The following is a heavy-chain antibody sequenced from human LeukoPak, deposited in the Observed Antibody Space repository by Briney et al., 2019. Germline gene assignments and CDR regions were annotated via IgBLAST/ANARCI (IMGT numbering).Heavy chain of an antibody. Sequence: ASVKVSCKASGYTFTGYYMHWVRQAPGRGLEWMGWINPNSGGTNYAQKFQGWVTMTRDTSISTAYMELSRLRSDDTAVYYCARGGDCSSTSCRIFDYWGQGTLVTVSS. CDR2: INPNSGGT. J-gene: IGHJ4*02. D-gene: IGHD2-2*01. CDR3: ARGGDCSSTSCRIFDY. V-gene: IGHV1-2*04. CDR1: GYTFTGYY.